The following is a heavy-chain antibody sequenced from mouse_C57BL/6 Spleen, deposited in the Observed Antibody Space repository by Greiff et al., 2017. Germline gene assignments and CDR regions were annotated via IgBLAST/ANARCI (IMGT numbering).Heavy chain of an antibody. CDR1: GYTFTSYW. CDR3: ARQGYGSSYLAWFAY. D-gene: IGHD1-1*01. J-gene: IGHJ3*01. CDR2: IHPNSGST. Sequence: QVQLQQPGAELVKPGASVKLSCKASGYTFTSYWMHWVKQRPGQGLAWIGMIHPNSGSTNYNEKFKSKATLTVDKSSSTAYMQLSSLTSEDSAVYYCARQGYGSSYLAWFAYWGQGTLVTVSA. V-gene: IGHV1-64*01.